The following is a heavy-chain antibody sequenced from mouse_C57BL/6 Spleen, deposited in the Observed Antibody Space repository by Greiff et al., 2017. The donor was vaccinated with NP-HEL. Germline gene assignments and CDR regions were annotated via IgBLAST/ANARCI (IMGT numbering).Heavy chain of an antibody. V-gene: IGHV1-52*01. Sequence: VQLQQSGAELVRPGSSVKLSCKASGYTFTSYWMHWVKQRPIQGLEWIGNIDPSDSETHYNQKFKDKATLTVDKSSSTAYMQLSSLTSEDSAFYYCARADRNYFDYWGQGTTLTVSS. J-gene: IGHJ2*01. CDR1: GYTFTSYW. CDR2: IDPSDSET. CDR3: ARADRNYFDY.